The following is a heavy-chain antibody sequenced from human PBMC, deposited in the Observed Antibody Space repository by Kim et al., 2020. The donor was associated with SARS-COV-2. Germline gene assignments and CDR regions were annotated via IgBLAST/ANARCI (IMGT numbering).Heavy chain of an antibody. V-gene: IGHV4-34*01. CDR3: AREGANWFDP. Sequence: GSANYNPSLTCRVTIFIDKSKNQVSLKLTSVTAADTAMYYCAREGANWFDPWGQGTLVTVSS. CDR2: GSA. J-gene: IGHJ5*02.